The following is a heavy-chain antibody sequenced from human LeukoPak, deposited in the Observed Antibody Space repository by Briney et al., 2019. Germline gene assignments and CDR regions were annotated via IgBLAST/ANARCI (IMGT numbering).Heavy chain of an antibody. D-gene: IGHD6-19*01. CDR3: AKDAVSGWYHDY. CDR2: IDGGGGSI. CDR1: GFTFSRYA. Sequence: GGSLRLSCAASGFTFSRYAMNWVRQATGKGLEWVSGIDGGGGSIDYADSVKGRFTISRDNSKNTLYLQMNSLRAEDTAVYHCAKDAVSGWYHDYWGQGTLVTVSS. J-gene: IGHJ4*02. V-gene: IGHV3-23*01.